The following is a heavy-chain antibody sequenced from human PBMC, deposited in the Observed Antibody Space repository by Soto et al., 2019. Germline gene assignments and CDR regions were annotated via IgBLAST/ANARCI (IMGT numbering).Heavy chain of an antibody. CDR3: ASTKKWLAFDY. D-gene: IGHD6-19*01. J-gene: IGHJ4*02. V-gene: IGHV4-59*01. Sequence: QVQLQESGPGLVKPSETLSLTCTVSGDSISNYYWTWIRQPPGKGLEWIGCFYNSGNTVYNPSLNSXXTXSXXTSNNQFSLRVNSVTAADTAVYYCASTKKWLAFDYWGQGALVTVSS. CDR2: FYNSGNT. CDR1: GDSISNYY.